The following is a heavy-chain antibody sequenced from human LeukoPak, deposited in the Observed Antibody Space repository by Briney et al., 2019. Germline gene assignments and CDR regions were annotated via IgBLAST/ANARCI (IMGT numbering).Heavy chain of an antibody. D-gene: IGHD1-26*01. CDR1: GYTFTGYF. V-gene: IGHV1-2*02. CDR3: ARVRVTGSFGLDLGH. Sequence: ASVKVSCKASGYTFTGYFMHWVRQAPGQGLERMGWIDPNSGGTNYAQNFRGRVTMTRDTSISTAYMELSRLTSDDTAVYYCARVRVTGSFGLDLGHWGQGTLVTVSS. J-gene: IGHJ4*02. CDR2: IDPNSGGT.